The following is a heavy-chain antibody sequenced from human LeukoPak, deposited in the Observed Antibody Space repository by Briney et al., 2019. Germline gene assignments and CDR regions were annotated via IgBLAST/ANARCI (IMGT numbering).Heavy chain of an antibody. Sequence: GGSLGLSCAASGFTFSSYAMHWVRQAPGKGLEWVAVISYDGSNKYYADSVKGRFTISRDNSKNTLYLQMNSLRAEDTAVYYCARDVMVRGVIERGLDYWGQGTLVTVSS. J-gene: IGHJ4*02. D-gene: IGHD3-10*01. CDR1: GFTFSSYA. CDR3: ARDVMVRGVIERGLDY. CDR2: ISYDGSNK. V-gene: IGHV3-30-3*01.